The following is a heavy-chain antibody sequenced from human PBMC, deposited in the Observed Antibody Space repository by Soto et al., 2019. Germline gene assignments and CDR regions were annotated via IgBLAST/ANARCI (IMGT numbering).Heavy chain of an antibody. D-gene: IGHD6-19*01. CDR1: GFTFSSYA. Sequence: GGSLRLSCAASGFTFSSYAMSWVRQAPGKGLEWVSAISGSGGSTYYADSVKGGFTISRDNSKNTLYLQMNSLRAEDTAVYYCARSKQWLIIVYFDYWGQGTLVTVSS. V-gene: IGHV3-23*01. CDR2: ISGSGGST. J-gene: IGHJ4*02. CDR3: ARSKQWLIIVYFDY.